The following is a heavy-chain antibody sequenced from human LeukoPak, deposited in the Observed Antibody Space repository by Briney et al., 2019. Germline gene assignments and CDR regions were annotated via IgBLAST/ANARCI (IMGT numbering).Heavy chain of an antibody. CDR3: ASMRSGYPTGFDY. J-gene: IGHJ4*02. D-gene: IGHD5-12*01. V-gene: IGHV4-34*01. Sequence: SETLSLTCAVYGGSFSGYYWSWIRQPPGKGLEWIGSIYNMGRTTYNPSLKSQFTISVDTSKNQFSLKLSPVTAADTAVYFCASMRSGYPTGFDYGGQGTLVTVSS. CDR2: IYNMGRT. CDR1: GGSFSGYY.